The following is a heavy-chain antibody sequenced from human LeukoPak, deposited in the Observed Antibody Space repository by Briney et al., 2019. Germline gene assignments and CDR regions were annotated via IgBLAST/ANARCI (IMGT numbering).Heavy chain of an antibody. Sequence: SVNVSCKSSGAAFSSYAICWVRQGPGQGLEWMGGIFPSFGTANYAQEFQGRVTITTDEPTRRAYLELGSLRSEDTAVYYCAGNMTERNYYYYFHMDVWGKGTTVTVSS. J-gene: IGHJ6*03. CDR2: IFPSFGTA. D-gene: IGHD2-21*02. V-gene: IGHV1-69*05. CDR3: AGNMTERNYYYYFHMDV. CDR1: GAAFSSYA.